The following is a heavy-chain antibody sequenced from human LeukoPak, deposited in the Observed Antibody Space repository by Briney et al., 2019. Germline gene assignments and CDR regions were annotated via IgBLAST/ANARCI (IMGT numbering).Heavy chain of an antibody. CDR2: INPSGGST. J-gene: IGHJ4*02. CDR1: GYTFTSHG. Sequence: ASVKVSCKASGYTFTSHGISWVRQAPGQGLEWMGIINPSGGSTSYAQKFQGRVTMTRDTSTSTVYMELSSLRSEDTAVYYCARNQVVGAGDYFDYWGQGTLVTVSS. CDR3: ARNQVVGAGDYFDY. D-gene: IGHD1-26*01. V-gene: IGHV1-46*01.